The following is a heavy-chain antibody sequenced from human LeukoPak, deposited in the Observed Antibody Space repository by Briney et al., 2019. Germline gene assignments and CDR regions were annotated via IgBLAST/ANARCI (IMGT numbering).Heavy chain of an antibody. D-gene: IGHD6-19*01. CDR2: ISYDGSNK. V-gene: IGHV3-30-3*01. Sequence: PGGSLRLSCAASGFTFSSYAMHWVRQAPGKGLEWVAVISYDGSNKYYADSVKGRFTISRDNSKNTLYLQMNSLRAEDTAVYYCARAHSSAWGYWGQGTLVTVSS. CDR1: GFTFSSYA. CDR3: ARAHSSAWGY. J-gene: IGHJ4*02.